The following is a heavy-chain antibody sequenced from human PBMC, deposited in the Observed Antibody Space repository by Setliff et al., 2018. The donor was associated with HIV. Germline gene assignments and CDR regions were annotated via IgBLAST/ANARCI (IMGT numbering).Heavy chain of an antibody. CDR3: ARVLDPGIAVATHAFDI. CDR1: GYTFTSYG. Sequence: VKVSCKASGYTFTSYGVSWVRQAPGQGLEWMGWISAYNRNVNYSQRVQGRVTMTTDTSTSTAYMELKNLKSDDTAVYFCARVLDPGIAVATHAFDIWGQGTMVTVSS. D-gene: IGHD6-19*01. J-gene: IGHJ3*02. CDR2: ISAYNRNV. V-gene: IGHV1-18*01.